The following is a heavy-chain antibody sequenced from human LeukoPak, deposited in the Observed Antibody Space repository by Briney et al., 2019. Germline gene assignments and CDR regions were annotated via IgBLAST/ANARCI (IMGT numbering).Heavy chain of an antibody. J-gene: IGHJ4*02. Sequence: GRSLRLSCAASGFIFSYYWMVWVRQAPGKGLVSVSRISSDGTSTTYADSVKGRFTVSRDNAKNTLYLQMNRLRADDTAVYYCARDDSNGVDYWGQGTLVTVSS. D-gene: IGHD6-19*01. CDR2: ISSDGTST. CDR3: ARDDSNGVDY. V-gene: IGHV3-74*01. CDR1: GFIFSYYW.